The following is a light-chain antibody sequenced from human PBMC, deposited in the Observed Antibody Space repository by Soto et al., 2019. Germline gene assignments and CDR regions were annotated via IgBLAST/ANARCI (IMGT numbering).Light chain of an antibody. CDR1: NSDIGRYNY. CDR3: SSYTSTTTFYV. Sequence: QSALTQPASVSGSPGQSITISCTGSNSDIGRYNYVSWYQQYPGKAPQLIIYEVTDRPSGVSDRFSGSKSDNTASLTISGLQAEDEADYYCSSYTSTTTFYVFGTGTKLTVL. J-gene: IGLJ1*01. CDR2: EVT. V-gene: IGLV2-14*01.